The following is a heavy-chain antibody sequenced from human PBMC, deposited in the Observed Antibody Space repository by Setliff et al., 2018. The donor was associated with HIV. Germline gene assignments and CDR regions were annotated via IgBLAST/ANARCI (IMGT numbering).Heavy chain of an antibody. V-gene: IGHV1-18*01. CDR2: VSPYNGTT. CDR1: GYTFTSYG. CDR3: ATGGDNKLYSNRYYYHYYMDV. D-gene: IGHD6-13*01. Sequence: GASVKVSCKASGYTFTSYGISWVRQAPGQGLEWMGWVSPYNGTTNYAQKFQGRVTITADESTSTAYMELSSLRSEDTAVYYCATGGDNKLYSNRYYYHYYMDVWGEGTAVTVSS. J-gene: IGHJ6*03.